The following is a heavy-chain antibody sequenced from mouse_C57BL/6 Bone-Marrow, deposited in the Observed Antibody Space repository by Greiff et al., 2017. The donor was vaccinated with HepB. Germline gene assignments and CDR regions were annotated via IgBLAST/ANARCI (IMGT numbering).Heavy chain of an antibody. D-gene: IGHD1-1*01. J-gene: IGHJ2*01. CDR2: IHPNSGST. Sequence: QVQLQQPGAELVKPGASVKLSCKASGYTFTSYWMHWVKQRPGQGLEWIGMIHPNSGSTNYNEKFKSKATLTVDKSSSTAYMQLSSLTSEDSAVYYRARDYGSSYSDYWCDYWGQGTTLTVSA. CDR1: GYTFTSYW. CDR3: ARDYGSSYSDYWCDY. V-gene: IGHV1-64*01.